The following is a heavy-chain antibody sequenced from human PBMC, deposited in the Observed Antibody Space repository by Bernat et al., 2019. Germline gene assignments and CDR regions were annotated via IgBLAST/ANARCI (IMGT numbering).Heavy chain of an antibody. CDR3: AREETRGRDAFDM. CDR2: INTDARST. CDR1: GFTFSSYW. D-gene: IGHD3-16*01. V-gene: IGHV3-74*01. Sequence: EVQLVESGGGLVQPGGSLRLSCTASGFTFSSYWMHWVRQAPGKGLVWVSRINTDARSTNYADFVKGRFTISRDNAKNTVYLEMNSLRAEDTAVYYCAREETRGRDAFDMWGQGTMITVSS. J-gene: IGHJ3*02.